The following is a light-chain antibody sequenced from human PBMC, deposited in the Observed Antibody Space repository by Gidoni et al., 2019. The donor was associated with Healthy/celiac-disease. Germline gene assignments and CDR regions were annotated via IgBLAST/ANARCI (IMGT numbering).Light chain of an antibody. Sequence: QSVLTPPPSASETPGQRGTISCSGSSSNIGSNTVNWYQQLPGTAPKLVSYSNNQRPSGVPDRFYGSKSGTAASLAISGLQAEDEADYYCAAWEDSLNGPVFGGGTKLTVL. J-gene: IGLJ3*02. CDR1: SSNIGSNT. CDR3: AAWEDSLNGPV. CDR2: SNN. V-gene: IGLV1-44*01.